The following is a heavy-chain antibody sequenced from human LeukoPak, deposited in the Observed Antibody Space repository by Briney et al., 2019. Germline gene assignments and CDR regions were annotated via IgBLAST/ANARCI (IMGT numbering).Heavy chain of an antibody. J-gene: IGHJ4*02. CDR3: ARDYGGNYHFDY. CDR1: GASVSSYY. Sequence: LETLSLTCTVSGASVSSYYWGWIRQPAGKGLEWIGRTYTSGNTNYNPSLKSRVTISRDTSKNQFSLRVTSVTAADTAVYYCARDYGGNYHFDYWGQGTLVTVSS. D-gene: IGHD4-23*01. CDR2: TYTSGNT. V-gene: IGHV4-4*07.